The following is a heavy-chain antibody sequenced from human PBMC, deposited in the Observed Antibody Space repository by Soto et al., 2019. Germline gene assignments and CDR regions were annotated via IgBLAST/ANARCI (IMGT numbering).Heavy chain of an antibody. J-gene: IGHJ5*02. CDR2: INHSGST. V-gene: IGHV4-34*01. CDR1: GGSFSGYY. Sequence: PSETLSLTCAVYGGSFSGYYWSWIRQPPGKGLEWIGEINHSGSTNYNPSLKSRVTISVDTSKNQFSLKLSSVTAADTAVYYCARSGNLWELLGWFDPWGQGTLVTSPQ. D-gene: IGHD1-26*01. CDR3: ARSGNLWELLGWFDP.